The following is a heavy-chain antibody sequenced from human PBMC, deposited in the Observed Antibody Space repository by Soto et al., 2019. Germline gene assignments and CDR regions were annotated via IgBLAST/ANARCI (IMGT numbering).Heavy chain of an antibody. CDR2: INAGSGNT. J-gene: IGHJ3*02. CDR3: ARVGDYYDSSVETGAFDI. CDR1: GYTKTSYA. V-gene: IGHV1-3*01. Sequence: GASVEVTWKAPGYTKTSYAMRWVRQAPGQRLEWMGWINAGSGNTKYAQKFQGRVTITRDTSASTAYMELSSLRSEDTAVYYCARVGDYYDSSVETGAFDIWGQGTMVTVSS. D-gene: IGHD3-22*01.